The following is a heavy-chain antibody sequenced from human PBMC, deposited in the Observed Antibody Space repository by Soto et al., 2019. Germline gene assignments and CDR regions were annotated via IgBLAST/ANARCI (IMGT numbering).Heavy chain of an antibody. CDR2: MNPNSGNT. J-gene: IGHJ3*02. V-gene: IGHV1-8*01. D-gene: IGHD3-10*01. CDR1: GYTFTSYD. CDR3: ARHSYGSGSYYKGYGAFDI. Sequence: ASVKVSCKASGYTFTSYDINWVRQATGQGLEWMGWMNPNSGNTGYAQKFQGRVTMTRNTSISTAYMELSSLRSEDTAVYYCARHSYGSGSYYKGYGAFDIWGQGTMVTVSS.